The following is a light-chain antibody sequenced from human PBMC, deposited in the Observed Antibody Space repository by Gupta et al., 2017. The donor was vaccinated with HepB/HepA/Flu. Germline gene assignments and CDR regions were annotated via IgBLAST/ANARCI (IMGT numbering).Light chain of an antibody. Sequence: FMLTQPHPVSESPGKTVTISCTRSSGSIASNYVQWYQQRPGSAPTTVIYEDNQRPSGVPDRFSGSIDSSSNSASLTISGLKTEDEADYYCQSYDSSNWVFGGGTKLTVL. CDR2: EDN. V-gene: IGLV6-57*03. CDR3: QSYDSSNWV. CDR1: SGSIASNY. J-gene: IGLJ3*02.